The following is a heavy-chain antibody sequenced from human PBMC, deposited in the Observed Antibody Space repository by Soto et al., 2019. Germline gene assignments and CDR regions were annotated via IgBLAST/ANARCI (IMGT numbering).Heavy chain of an antibody. J-gene: IGHJ6*02. CDR3: ANGAFGSLCYGLGA. V-gene: IGHV3-23*01. D-gene: IGHD3-10*01. CDR2: ISGSGGRT. CDR1: GIPFDTYA. Sequence: PGGSLRLSCAVSGIPFDTYAMSWVRQARGKGLEWVSLISGSGGRTHYADSVKGRFTITRDNSKNTPYLQMNSLRADDTAVYYWANGAFGSLCYGLGAWGQGTRGTVAS.